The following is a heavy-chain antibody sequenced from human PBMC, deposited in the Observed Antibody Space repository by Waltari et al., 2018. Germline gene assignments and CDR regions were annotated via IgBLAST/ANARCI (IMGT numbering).Heavy chain of an antibody. CDR2: IYYSGST. CDR1: CRSLSSGGSS. Sequence: QVQLQESGPGLVTPSQTLSLPCTVSCRSLSSGGSSWRWFRQHPAKGLEWIGYIYYSGSTYYNPSLKSRVTISVDTSKNQFSLKLSSVTAADTAVYYCARSRENYYYDSSGRNAFDIWGQGTMVTVSS. J-gene: IGHJ3*02. V-gene: IGHV4-31*03. D-gene: IGHD3-22*01. CDR3: ARSRENYYYDSSGRNAFDI.